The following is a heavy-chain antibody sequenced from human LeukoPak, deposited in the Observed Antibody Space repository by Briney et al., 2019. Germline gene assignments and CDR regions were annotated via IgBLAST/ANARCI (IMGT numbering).Heavy chain of an antibody. CDR3: AREITGTRGVDY. Sequence: PSETLSLTCTVSGDSFSSYFWSWLRQPAGKGLEWIGRMYTSGITNSNPSLKSRVTMSLHTSKLQFSLNLTSVTAADTAVYYCAREITGTRGVDYWGQGILVTVSS. V-gene: IGHV4-4*07. D-gene: IGHD1-7*01. CDR1: GDSFSSYF. J-gene: IGHJ4*02. CDR2: MYTSGIT.